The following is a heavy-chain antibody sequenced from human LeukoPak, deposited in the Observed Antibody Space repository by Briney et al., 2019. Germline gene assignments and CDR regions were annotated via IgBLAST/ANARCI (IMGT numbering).Heavy chain of an antibody. J-gene: IGHJ4*02. V-gene: IGHV3-23*01. CDR2: ISGSGGNT. D-gene: IGHD3-10*01. CDR1: GFTFSRNG. CDR3: AKTRGSGPFDY. Sequence: GGSLRLSCAASGFTFSRNGMTWVRQAPGKGLEWVSAISGSGGNTYHADSVKGRFTISRDNSKNTLYLQMNSLRAEDTAVYYCAKTRGSGPFDYWGQGTLVTVSS.